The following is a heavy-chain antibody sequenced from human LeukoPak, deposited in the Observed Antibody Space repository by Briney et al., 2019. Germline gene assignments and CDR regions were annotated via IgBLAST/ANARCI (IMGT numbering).Heavy chain of an antibody. CDR1: GFTFSSYG. V-gene: IGHV3-30*02. J-gene: IGHJ4*02. Sequence: GGSLRLSCAASGFTFSSYGMHWVRQAPGKGLEWVAFIRYDGSNKYYADSVKGRFTISRDNSKNTLYLQMNSLRAEDTAVYYCARDGGSAIPFDYWGQGTLVTVSS. CDR3: ARDGGSAIPFDY. CDR2: IRYDGSNK.